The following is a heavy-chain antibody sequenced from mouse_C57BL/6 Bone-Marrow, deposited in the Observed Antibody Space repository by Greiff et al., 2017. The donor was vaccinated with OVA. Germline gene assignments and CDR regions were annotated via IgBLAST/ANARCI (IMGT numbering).Heavy chain of an antibody. CDR3: ARGGTTVVATLEDY. CDR1: GYTFTSYW. J-gene: IGHJ2*01. Sequence: VQLQQPGAELVKPGASVKLSCKASGYTFTSYWMPWVKQRPGQGLEWIGEIDPSDSYTNYNQKFKGKATLTVDTSSSTAYMQLSSLTSEDSAVYYCARGGTTVVATLEDYWGQGTTLTVSS. D-gene: IGHD1-1*01. V-gene: IGHV1-50*01. CDR2: IDPSDSYT.